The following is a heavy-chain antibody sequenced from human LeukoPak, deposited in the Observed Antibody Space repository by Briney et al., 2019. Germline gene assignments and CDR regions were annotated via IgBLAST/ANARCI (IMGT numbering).Heavy chain of an antibody. CDR3: ATSPIYCSSTSCYTFDY. D-gene: IGHD2-2*01. CDR1: GYTFTGYY. J-gene: IGHJ4*02. CDR2: INPNSGGT. Sequence: ASVKVSCKASGYTFTGYYMHWVRQAPGQGLEWMGWINPNSGGTNYAQKFQGRVTMTRDTSISTAYMELSRLRSDDTAVYYCATSPIYCSSTSCYTFDYWGQGTLVTVSS. V-gene: IGHV1-2*02.